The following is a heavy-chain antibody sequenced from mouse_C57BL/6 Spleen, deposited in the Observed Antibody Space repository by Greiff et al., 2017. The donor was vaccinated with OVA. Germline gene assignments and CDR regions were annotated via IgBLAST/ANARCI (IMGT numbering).Heavy chain of an antibody. Sequence: VQLQQSGPGLVQPSQSLSITCTVSGFSLPSYGVHWVRQSPGKGLEWLGVIWSGGSTDYNAAFISRLSISKDNSKSQVFFKMNSLQADDTAIYYCARMTTVVGYYAMDYWGQGTSVTVSS. V-gene: IGHV2-2*01. J-gene: IGHJ4*01. CDR1: GFSLPSYG. CDR2: IWSGGST. CDR3: ARMTTVVGYYAMDY. D-gene: IGHD1-1*01.